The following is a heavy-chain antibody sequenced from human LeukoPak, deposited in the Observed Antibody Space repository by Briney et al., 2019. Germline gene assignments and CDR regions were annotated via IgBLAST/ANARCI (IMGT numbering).Heavy chain of an antibody. CDR2: IKEDGGEA. V-gene: IGHV3-7*01. J-gene: IGHJ2*01. Sequence: PGGSLRLSCGASGFIFSNTWTSWVRQASGKGPEWVANIKEDGGEANYGDSVKGRFSISRDNARQSLFLQMNSLGVEDTALYYCVRGGWYFDLWGRGTPVTVSS. CDR1: GFIFSNTW. CDR3: VRGGWYFDL.